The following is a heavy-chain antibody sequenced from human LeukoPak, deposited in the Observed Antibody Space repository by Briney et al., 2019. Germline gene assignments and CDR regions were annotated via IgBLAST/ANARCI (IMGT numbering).Heavy chain of an antibody. CDR1: GGTFSSYA. V-gene: IGHV1-69*13. D-gene: IGHD3-22*01. J-gene: IGHJ4*02. Sequence: ASVKVSCKASGGTFSSYAISWVRQAPGQGLEWMGGIIPIFGTAKYAQKFQGRVTITADESTSTAYMELSSLRSEDTAVYYCARSYYYDSSGYRFDYWGQGTLVTVSS. CDR2: IIPIFGTA. CDR3: ARSYYYDSSGYRFDY.